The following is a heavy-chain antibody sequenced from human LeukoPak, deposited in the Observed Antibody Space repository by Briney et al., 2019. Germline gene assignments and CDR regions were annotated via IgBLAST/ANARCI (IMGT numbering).Heavy chain of an antibody. D-gene: IGHD3-22*01. J-gene: IGHJ1*01. CDR1: GGSFSGYY. V-gene: IGHV4-34*01. Sequence: SETLSLTCAVYGGSFSGYYWSWIRQPPGKGLEWIGEINHSGSTNYNPSLKSRVTILVDTSKNQFSLKLSSVTAADTAVYYCARGRIVVVTNWRIAEYFQHWGQGTLVTVSS. CDR2: INHSGST. CDR3: ARGRIVVVTNWRIAEYFQH.